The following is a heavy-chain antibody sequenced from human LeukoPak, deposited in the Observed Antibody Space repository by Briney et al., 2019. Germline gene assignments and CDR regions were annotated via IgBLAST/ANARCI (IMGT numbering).Heavy chain of an antibody. D-gene: IGHD6-19*01. CDR2: IYYSGST. CDR1: GGSISSGSYY. J-gene: IGHJ4*02. Sequence: SQTLSLTCTVSGGSISSGSYYWSWIRQPPGKGLEWIGYIYYSGSTNYNPSLKSRVTISVDTSKNQFSLKLSSVTAADTAVYYCARIKGLGSGWAYFDYWGQGTLVTVSS. V-gene: IGHV4-61*01. CDR3: ARIKGLGSGWAYFDY.